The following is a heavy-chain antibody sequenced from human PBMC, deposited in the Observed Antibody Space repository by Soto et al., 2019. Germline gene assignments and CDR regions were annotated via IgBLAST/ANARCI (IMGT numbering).Heavy chain of an antibody. CDR3: ARGTYRDYSSWSGIYYYYYGMDV. Sequence: ASVKVSCKAPGYTFTGYYMHWVRQAPGQGLEWMGWINPNSGGTNYAQKFQGWVTMTRDTSISTAYMELSRLRSDDTAVYYCARGTYRDYSSWSGIYYYYYGMDVWGQGTTVTVSS. J-gene: IGHJ6*02. D-gene: IGHD6-13*01. CDR2: INPNSGGT. V-gene: IGHV1-2*04. CDR1: GYTFTGYY.